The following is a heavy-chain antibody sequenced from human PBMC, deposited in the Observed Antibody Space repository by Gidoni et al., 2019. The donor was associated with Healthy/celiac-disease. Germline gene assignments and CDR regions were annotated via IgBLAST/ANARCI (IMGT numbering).Heavy chain of an antibody. V-gene: IGHV2-70*15. D-gene: IGHD2-2*01. J-gene: IGHJ4*02. CDR2: IAWDDDK. CDR1: GLSLSTSGMC. CDR3: ARIDARAAALDY. Sequence: QVTLRESGPALVKPTQTLTLTCTFSGLSLSTSGMCVSSIRQPPGKALEWLARIAWDDDKYYSTSLKTRLTISKDTSKNQVVLTMTNMDPVDTATYYCARIDARAAALDYWGQGTLVTVSS.